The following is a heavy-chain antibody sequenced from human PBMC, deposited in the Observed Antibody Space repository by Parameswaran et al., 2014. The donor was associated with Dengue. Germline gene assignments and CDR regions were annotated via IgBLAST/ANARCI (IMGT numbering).Heavy chain of an antibody. D-gene: IGHD5-24*01. J-gene: IGHJ4*02. CDR3: AHERRWRQYDS. CDR2: IYWNDDK. Sequence: VRQAPGKALEWLALIYWNDDKRYSPSLKNRLTITRVTSKNQVVLIMADMDPVDTATYYCAHERRWRQYDSWGQGALVTVSS. V-gene: IGHV2-5*01.